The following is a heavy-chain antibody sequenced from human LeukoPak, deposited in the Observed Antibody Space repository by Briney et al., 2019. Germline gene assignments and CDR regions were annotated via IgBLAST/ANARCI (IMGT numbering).Heavy chain of an antibody. V-gene: IGHV3-66*01. Sequence: GGSLRLSCAASGFTFSSYSMNWVRQAPGKGLEWVSVIDGGESTNYADSVKGRFTISRDNSKNMLYLQINSLRAEDTAMYYCAIIGTPGETEYYRLWGQGTLVTVSS. CDR3: AIIGTPGETEYYRL. D-gene: IGHD2-21*01. J-gene: IGHJ1*01. CDR1: GFTFSSYS. CDR2: IDGGEST.